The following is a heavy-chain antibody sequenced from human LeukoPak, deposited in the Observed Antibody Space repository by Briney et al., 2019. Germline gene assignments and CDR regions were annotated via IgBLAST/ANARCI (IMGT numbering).Heavy chain of an antibody. CDR1: GGSISSSSYY. Sequence: SETLSLTCTVSGGSISSSSYYWGWIRQPPGKGLEWIGSIYHSGSTYYNPSLKSRVTISVDTSKNQFSLKLSSVTAADTAVYYCATNHGAYGDSNEDYWGQGTLVTVSS. D-gene: IGHD4-17*01. J-gene: IGHJ4*02. V-gene: IGHV4-39*07. CDR2: IYHSGST. CDR3: ATNHGAYGDSNEDY.